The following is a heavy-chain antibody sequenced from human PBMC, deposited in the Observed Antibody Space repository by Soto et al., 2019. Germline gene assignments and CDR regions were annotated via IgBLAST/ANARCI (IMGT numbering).Heavy chain of an antibody. D-gene: IGHD5-12*01. V-gene: IGHV3-33*01. J-gene: IGHJ4*02. CDR3: ATTNHSGYDWPLGY. CDR2: IWYDGSNK. CDR1: GFTFSSYG. Sequence: ESGGGVVQPGRSLRLSCAASGFTFSSYGMHWVRQAPGKGLEWVAVIWYDGSNKYYADSVKGRFTISRDNSKNTLYLQMNSLRAEDTAVYYCATTNHSGYDWPLGYWGQGTLVTVSS.